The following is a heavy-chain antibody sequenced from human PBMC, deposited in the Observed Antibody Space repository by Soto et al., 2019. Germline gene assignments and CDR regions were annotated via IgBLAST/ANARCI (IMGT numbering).Heavy chain of an antibody. V-gene: IGHV3-21*01. Sequence: PGGSLRLSCAASGFTFSSYSMNWVRQAPGKGLEWVSSISSSSSYIYYADSVKGRFTISRDNAKNSLYPQMNSLRAEDTAVYYCARGLGDSSGYYPYWFDPWGQGTLVTVSS. J-gene: IGHJ5*02. CDR3: ARGLGDSSGYYPYWFDP. CDR1: GFTFSSYS. D-gene: IGHD3-22*01. CDR2: ISSSSSYI.